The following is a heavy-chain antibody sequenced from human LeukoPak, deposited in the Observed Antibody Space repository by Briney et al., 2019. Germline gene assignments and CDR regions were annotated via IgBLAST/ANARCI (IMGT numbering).Heavy chain of an antibody. V-gene: IGHV3-64*01. J-gene: IGHJ3*02. CDR1: GFTFSSYA. CDR3: ARVGSNDAFDI. Sequence: GGSLRLSCAASGFTFSSYAMHWVRQAPGKGLEYVSAISSNGGSTYYANSVKGRFTISRDNSKNTLYLQMGSLRAEDMAVYYCARVGSNDAFDIWGQGTMVTVSS. D-gene: IGHD2-15*01. CDR2: ISSNGGST.